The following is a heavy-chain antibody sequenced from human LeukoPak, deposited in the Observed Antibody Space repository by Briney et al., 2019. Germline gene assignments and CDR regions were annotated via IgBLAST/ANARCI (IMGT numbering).Heavy chain of an antibody. V-gene: IGHV4-34*01. CDR1: GGSFSGYY. CDR2: INHSGSN. CDR3: ARGRSTRIPWFDP. J-gene: IGHJ5*02. D-gene: IGHD5-24*01. Sequence: SETLSLTCAVYGGSFSGYYWSWIRQPPGKGLDWIGEINHSGSNNYNPSLKSRVTISVDTSKNQFSLKLSSVTAADTAVYYCARGRSTRIPWFDPWGQGTLVTVSS.